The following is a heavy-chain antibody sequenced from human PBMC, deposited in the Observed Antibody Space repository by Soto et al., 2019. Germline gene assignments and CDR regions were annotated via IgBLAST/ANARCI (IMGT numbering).Heavy chain of an antibody. Sequence: SETLSLTCGVEGGSFSGYYGSWIRQPPGKGLEWIGEINHSGSTNYNPSLKSRVTISVDTSKNQFSLKLSSVTAADTVVYYCARRNVVVPAAGFAPWGQGTLVTVSS. CDR2: INHSGST. CDR1: GGSFSGYY. D-gene: IGHD2-2*01. J-gene: IGHJ5*02. V-gene: IGHV4-34*01. CDR3: ARRNVVVPAAGFAP.